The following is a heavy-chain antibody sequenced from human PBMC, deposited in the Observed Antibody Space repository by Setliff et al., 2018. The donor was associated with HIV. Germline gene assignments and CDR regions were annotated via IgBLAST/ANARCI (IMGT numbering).Heavy chain of an antibody. Sequence: SETLSLTCAVSGGSISSSNWWSWVRQPPGKGLEWIGEIYYSGSTNYNPSLKSRVTISVDTSKNQFSLKLTSVAAADTAVYYCARNIEWEPYAFDIWGQGTMVTVSS. CDR1: GGSISSSNW. V-gene: IGHV4-4*02. CDR3: ARNIEWEPYAFDI. J-gene: IGHJ3*02. CDR2: IYYSGST. D-gene: IGHD1-26*01.